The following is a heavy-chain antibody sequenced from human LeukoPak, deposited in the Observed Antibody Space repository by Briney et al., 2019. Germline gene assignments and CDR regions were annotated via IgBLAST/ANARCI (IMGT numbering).Heavy chain of an antibody. D-gene: IGHD4-23*01. CDR1: GFTFSSYG. V-gene: IGHV3-23*01. Sequence: PGGSLRLSCAASGFTFSSYGMSWVRQAPGKGLEWVSAIRGSGGTTFYADSVKGRFTISRDNSKNTLYLQMNSLRAEDTAVYYCARDVNSVIDYWGQGTLVTVSS. CDR3: ARDVNSVIDY. J-gene: IGHJ4*02. CDR2: IRGSGGTT.